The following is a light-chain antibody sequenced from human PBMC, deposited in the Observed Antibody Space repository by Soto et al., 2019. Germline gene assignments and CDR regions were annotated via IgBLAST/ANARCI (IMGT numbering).Light chain of an antibody. CDR1: QGISSY. V-gene: IGKV1-8*01. Sequence: AIRMTQSPSPFSASTGVRVTITCRASQGISSYLAWYQQKPGKAPKLLIYAASTLQSGVPSRFSGSRSGADFPLTNSCLQSEDVATYYGPQYYRYPTFGGGTKVEIK. CDR2: AAS. CDR3: PQYYRYPT. J-gene: IGKJ4*01.